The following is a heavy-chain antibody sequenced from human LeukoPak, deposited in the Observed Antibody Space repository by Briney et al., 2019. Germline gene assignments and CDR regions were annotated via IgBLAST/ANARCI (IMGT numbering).Heavy chain of an antibody. Sequence: GGALKLCCAASGFTFSSYAMHWVRQAPGKGLEWVAVISYDGSNKYYADSVKGRFTISRDNSKNTLYLQMNSLRAEDTAVYYCARDDTTYGSGSYFDYWGQGTLVTVSS. CDR2: ISYDGSNK. J-gene: IGHJ4*02. V-gene: IGHV3-30*04. CDR3: ARDDTTYGSGSYFDY. D-gene: IGHD3-10*01. CDR1: GFTFSSYA.